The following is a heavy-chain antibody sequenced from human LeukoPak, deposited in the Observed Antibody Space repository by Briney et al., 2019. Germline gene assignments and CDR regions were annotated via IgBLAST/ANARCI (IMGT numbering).Heavy chain of an antibody. CDR3: ARASSGNSPGADF. CDR1: GFTFDDYA. J-gene: IGHJ4*02. Sequence: GGSLRLSCAASGFTFDDYAMHWVRQAPGKGLEWVGRSRNKANSYSTAYAASVKGRFTISRDDSKNSLYLQMNSLKTEDTAVYYCARASSGNSPGADFWGQGTLVTVSS. V-gene: IGHV3-72*01. CDR2: SRNKANSYST. D-gene: IGHD6-19*01.